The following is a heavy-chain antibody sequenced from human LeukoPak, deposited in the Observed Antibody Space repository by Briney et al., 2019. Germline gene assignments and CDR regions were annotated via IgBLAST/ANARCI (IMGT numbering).Heavy chain of an antibody. Sequence: ASVKVSCKASGYTFTSYGISWVRQAPGQGLEWMGWISAYNGNTDYAQKLQGRVTMTTDTSTSTAYMELRSLRSDDTAVYYCARVTQTDYDFDYWGQGTLVTVSS. CDR2: ISAYNGNT. J-gene: IGHJ4*02. CDR1: GYTFTSYG. D-gene: IGHD4-17*01. V-gene: IGHV1-18*01. CDR3: ARVTQTDYDFDY.